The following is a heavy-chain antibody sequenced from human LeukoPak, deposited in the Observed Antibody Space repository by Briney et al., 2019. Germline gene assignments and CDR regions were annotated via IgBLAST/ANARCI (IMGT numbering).Heavy chain of an antibody. CDR2: INHSGST. V-gene: IGHV4-34*01. Sequence: SETLSLTCAVYGGSFSGYYWSWIRQPPGKGLEWIGEINHSGSTNYNPSLKSRVAISVDTSKNQFSLKLSSVTAADTAVYYCARGHTAADYWGQGTLVTVSS. D-gene: IGHD4-17*01. CDR1: GGSFSGYY. J-gene: IGHJ4*02. CDR3: ARGHTAADY.